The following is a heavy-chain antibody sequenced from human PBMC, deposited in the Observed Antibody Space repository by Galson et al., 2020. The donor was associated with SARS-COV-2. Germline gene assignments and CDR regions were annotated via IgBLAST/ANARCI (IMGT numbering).Heavy chain of an antibody. Sequence: SVKVSCKASGGTFSSYAISWVRQAPGQGLEWMGGIIPILGIANYAQKFQGRVTITADKSTSTAYMELSSLRSEDTAVYYCARESWGVVVITNDNWFDPWGQGTLVTVSS. V-gene: IGHV1-69*10. CDR2: IIPILGIA. CDR1: GGTFSSYA. CDR3: ARESWGVVVITNDNWFDP. D-gene: IGHD3-22*01. J-gene: IGHJ5*02.